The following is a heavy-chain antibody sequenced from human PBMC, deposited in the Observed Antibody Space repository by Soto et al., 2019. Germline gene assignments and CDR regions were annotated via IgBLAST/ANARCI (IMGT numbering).Heavy chain of an antibody. V-gene: IGHV3-30*03. D-gene: IGHD1-1*01. CDR1: GFSFTSFG. Sequence: GGSLRLSCAASGFSFTSFGIHWVRQAPGKGLEWVALVSYDGSSKFYSDSVKGRFAISRDNSKKTVDLQMNSLKTEDTAVYYCAIPYQFTTATCDYWVQGTQVTVYS. CDR3: AIPYQFTTATCDY. CDR2: VSYDGSSK. J-gene: IGHJ4*02.